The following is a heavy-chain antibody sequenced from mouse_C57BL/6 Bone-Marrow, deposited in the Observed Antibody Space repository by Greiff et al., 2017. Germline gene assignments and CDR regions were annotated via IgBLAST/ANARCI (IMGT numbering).Heavy chain of an antibody. V-gene: IGHV6-6*01. J-gene: IGHJ2*01. CDR2: IRNKANNHAT. CDR1: GFTFSDAW. CDR3: TREMGMGSTTSENFDY. D-gene: IGHD2-10*02. Sequence: EVMLVESGGGLVQPGGSMKLSCAASGFTFSDAWMDWVRQSPEKGLEWVAEIRNKANNHATYYAESVKGRFTISRDDSKSSVYLQMNSLRAEDTGIYYCTREMGMGSTTSENFDYWGQGTTLTVSS.